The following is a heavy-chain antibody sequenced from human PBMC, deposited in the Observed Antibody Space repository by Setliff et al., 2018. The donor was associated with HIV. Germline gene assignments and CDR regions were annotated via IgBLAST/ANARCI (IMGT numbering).Heavy chain of an antibody. Sequence: GESLKISCKGSGLTFTDYWIGWVRQMPEKGLEWMGIIYPDDSDTRYSPSFQGQVTLSADKSINTTYLQWSSLKASDTAMYYCATLVGTNGVVWFDPWGQGTLVTVS. CDR1: GLTFTDYW. CDR3: ATLVGTNGVVWFDP. D-gene: IGHD1-26*01. V-gene: IGHV5-51*01. J-gene: IGHJ5*01. CDR2: IYPDDSDT.